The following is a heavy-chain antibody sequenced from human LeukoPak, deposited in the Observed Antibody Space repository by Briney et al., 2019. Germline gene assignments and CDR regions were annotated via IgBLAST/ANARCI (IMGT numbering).Heavy chain of an antibody. CDR1: GGSISSSNW. Sequence: SGTLSLTCAVSGGSISSSNWWSWVRQPPGKGLEWIGEIYHSGSTNYNPSLKSRVTISVDKPKNQFSLKLSSVTAADTAVYYCARDTGSGYRTDAFDIWGQGTMVTVSS. CDR3: ARDTGSGYRTDAFDI. CDR2: IYHSGST. V-gene: IGHV4-4*02. J-gene: IGHJ3*02. D-gene: IGHD3-22*01.